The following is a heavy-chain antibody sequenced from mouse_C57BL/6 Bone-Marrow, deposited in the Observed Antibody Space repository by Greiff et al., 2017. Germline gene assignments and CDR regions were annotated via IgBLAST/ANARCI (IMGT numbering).Heavy chain of an antibody. CDR1: GFTFISYG. J-gene: IGHJ2*01. D-gene: IGHD2-5*01. CDR3: ARGYSKDY. Sequence: EVMLVESGGDLVKPGGSLKLSCAASGFTFISYGMSWVRQTPDKRLEWVATISSGGSYTYYPDSVKGRFTISRDNAKNTLYLQMSSLKSEDTAMYYCARGYSKDYWGQGTTLTVSS. CDR2: ISSGGSYT. V-gene: IGHV5-6*01.